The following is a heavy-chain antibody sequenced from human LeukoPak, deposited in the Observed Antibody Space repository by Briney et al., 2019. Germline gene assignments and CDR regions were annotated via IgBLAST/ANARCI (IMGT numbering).Heavy chain of an antibody. J-gene: IGHJ4*02. CDR2: ISYSGTT. V-gene: IGHV4-39*01. CDR1: GDSISSSDYY. Sequence: SETLSLTCSVSGDSISSSDYYWGWIRQPPGKGPEWGASISYSGTTYYNPSLKSRVTISADTSKNQFSLNLNSVIAADTAVYYCARQRGWSPLDSWGQGTLVTVSS. CDR3: ARQRGWSPLDS.